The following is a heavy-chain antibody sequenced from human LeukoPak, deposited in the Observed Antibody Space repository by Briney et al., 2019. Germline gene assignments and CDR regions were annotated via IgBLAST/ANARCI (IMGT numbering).Heavy chain of an antibody. Sequence: SGGSLRLSCAASGFTFSSYAMSWVRQAPGKGLEWVSAISGSGGSTYYADSVKGRFTISRDNSKNTLYLQMNSLRAEDTAVYYCAKCMGRLVGAGNYYGMDVWGQGTTVTVSS. CDR3: AKCMGRLVGAGNYYGMDV. CDR1: GFTFSSYA. V-gene: IGHV3-23*01. CDR2: ISGSGGST. J-gene: IGHJ6*02. D-gene: IGHD6-19*01.